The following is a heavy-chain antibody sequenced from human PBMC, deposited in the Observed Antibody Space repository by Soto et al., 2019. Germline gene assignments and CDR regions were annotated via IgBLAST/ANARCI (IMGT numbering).Heavy chain of an antibody. CDR1: GLIVSSSY. CDR3: TRGYCSSTNCYANWFDP. Sequence: EVQLVESGGGLVQPGGSLRLSCAASGLIVSSSYMSWVRQAPGKGLEWVSLIYSAGGTHYADSVKGRFTISRDNSKNTLYLQMNSLRAEDTAVYYCTRGYCSSTNCYANWFDPWGQGTLVTVSS. V-gene: IGHV3-66*01. D-gene: IGHD2-2*01. J-gene: IGHJ5*02. CDR2: IYSAGGT.